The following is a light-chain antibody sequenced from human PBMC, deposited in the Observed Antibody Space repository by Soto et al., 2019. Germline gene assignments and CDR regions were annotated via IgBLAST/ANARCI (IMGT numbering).Light chain of an antibody. V-gene: IGKV3-20*01. Sequence: EIVLTQSPGTLSLSPGERATLSCRSSQSVGSNFLAWYQQKPGQAPRLLIYDASNRATGIPARFSGSGSGTDFTLTISSLEPEDFAVYYCQQYGSSPPYTFGQGTKVDIK. J-gene: IGKJ2*01. CDR3: QQYGSSPPYT. CDR1: QSVGSNF. CDR2: DAS.